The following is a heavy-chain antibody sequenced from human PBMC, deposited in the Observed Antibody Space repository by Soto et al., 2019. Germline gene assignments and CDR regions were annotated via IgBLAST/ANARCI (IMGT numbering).Heavy chain of an antibody. Sequence: SETLSLTCAVSGGSISSGGYSWSWIRQPPGKGLEWIGYIYHSGSTYYNPSLKSRVTISVDRSKNQFSLKLSSVTAADTAVYYCARESNWFDPWGQGTLVTVSS. CDR1: GGSISSGGYS. V-gene: IGHV4-30-2*01. J-gene: IGHJ5*02. CDR2: IYHSGST. CDR3: ARESNWFDP.